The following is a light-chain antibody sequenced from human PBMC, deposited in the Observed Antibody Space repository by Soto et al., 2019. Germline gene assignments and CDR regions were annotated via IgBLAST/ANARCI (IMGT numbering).Light chain of an antibody. V-gene: IGKV3-20*01. CDR1: ERISSSF. CDR3: QQYGYSSWT. Sequence: IVLTQSPGTLSLSPGERATLSCRASERISSSFLAWYQQRPGQAPRLRIYAAASRATGIPDRFSGGGSGTDFTLTISRLEPEDFAVYFCQQYGYSSWTFGQGTKVEIK. CDR2: AAA. J-gene: IGKJ1*01.